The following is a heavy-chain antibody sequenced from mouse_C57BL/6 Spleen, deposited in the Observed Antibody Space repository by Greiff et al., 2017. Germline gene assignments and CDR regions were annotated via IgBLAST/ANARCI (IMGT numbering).Heavy chain of an antibody. CDR1: GYTFTTYS. Sequence: VQLQQSGAELVMPGASVKMSCKASGYTFTTYSMHWVKQRPGKGLEWIGDIDPSNGNTKYNEKFKGKATLTVEKSSSTAYMQLSRLTSEDSAVYYCTRLDYGRGFDYWGQGTTLTVSS. D-gene: IGHD1-1*01. V-gene: IGHV1-69*01. CDR2: IDPSNGNT. CDR3: TRLDYGRGFDY. J-gene: IGHJ2*01.